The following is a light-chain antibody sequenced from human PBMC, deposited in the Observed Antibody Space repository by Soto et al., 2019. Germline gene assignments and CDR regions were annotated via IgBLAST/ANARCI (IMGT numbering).Light chain of an antibody. J-gene: IGKJ2*01. CDR3: QHANRYPPYT. CDR2: AAS. Sequence: PLPQSPSSLSASAGASVTTACSASQGISNYLAWYQQNPGKAPKLLIYAASTLQSGVPSRFSGSGSGTDFTLTISILQPEDFATYFCQHANRYPPYTFGQGTKVDIK. CDR1: QGISNY. V-gene: IGKV1-9*01.